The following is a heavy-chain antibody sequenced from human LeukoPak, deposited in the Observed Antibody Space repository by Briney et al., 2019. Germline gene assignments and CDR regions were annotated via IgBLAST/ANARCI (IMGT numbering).Heavy chain of an antibody. Sequence: GGSLRLSCIASGFTFSSYSMTWVRQAPGKGLEWLANIGHDGSERDYEDSVKGRFTFSRDNAKNSLYLQMNSLRAEDTAVYYCGSAATKYYYYGMDVWGQGTTVTVSS. CDR2: IGHDGSER. CDR3: GSAATKYYYYGMDV. D-gene: IGHD6-25*01. J-gene: IGHJ6*02. V-gene: IGHV3-7*03. CDR1: GFTFSSYS.